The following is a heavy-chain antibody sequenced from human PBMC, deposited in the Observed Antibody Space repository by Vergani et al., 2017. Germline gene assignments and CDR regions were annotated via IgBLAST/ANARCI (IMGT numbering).Heavy chain of an antibody. D-gene: IGHD2-2*01. CDR1: GASIRSSNYY. V-gene: IGHV4-39*07. J-gene: IGHJ5*02. CDR2: IYYSGST. Sequence: QLQLQESGPGLVKPSATLSLTCSVSGASIRSSNYYWGWIRQPPGKGLEWIASIYYSGSTNYNPSLKSRVTISVDTSKNQFSLKLSSVTAADTAVYYCARVTVGCSSTSCYEVDPWGQGTLVTVSS. CDR3: ARVTVGCSSTSCYEVDP.